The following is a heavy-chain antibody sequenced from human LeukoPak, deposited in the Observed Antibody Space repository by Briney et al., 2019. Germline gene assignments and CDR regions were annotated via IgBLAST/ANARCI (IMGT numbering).Heavy chain of an antibody. Sequence: GGSLRLSCAASGFTFSSYSMNWVRQAPRKGLEWVSSISSSSSYIYYADSVKGRFTISRDNAKNSLYLQMNSLRAEDTAVYYCARALYYYDSSGYHATYGMDVWGQGTTVTVSS. V-gene: IGHV3-21*01. CDR2: ISSSSSYI. D-gene: IGHD3-22*01. J-gene: IGHJ6*02. CDR1: GFTFSSYS. CDR3: ARALYYYDSSGYHATYGMDV.